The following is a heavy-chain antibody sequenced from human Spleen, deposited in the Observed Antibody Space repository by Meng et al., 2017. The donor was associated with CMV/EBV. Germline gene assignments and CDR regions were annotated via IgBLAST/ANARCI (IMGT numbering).Heavy chain of an antibody. J-gene: IGHJ4*02. D-gene: IGHD2-2*01. CDR2: IIPILDMA. V-gene: IGHV1-69*10. CDR3: ARVKRAKDIVVVPATYSSLSRVIDY. Sequence: SVKVSCKASGGTFSSYAISWVRQAPGQGLEWMGGIIPILDMANYAQKFQGRVTLTADKSTTTAFMELSSLRSDDTAVYYCARVKRAKDIVVVPATYSSLSRVIDYWGQGTLVTVSS. CDR1: GGTFSSYA.